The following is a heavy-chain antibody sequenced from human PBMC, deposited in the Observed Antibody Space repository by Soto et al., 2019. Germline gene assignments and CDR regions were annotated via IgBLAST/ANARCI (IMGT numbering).Heavy chain of an antibody. V-gene: IGHV3-33*01. Sequence: QVQLVESGGGVVQPGRSLRLSCAASGFNFNNYGMHWVRQAPGKGLEWVAVIWNDGNGYYYANSVKGRFTISRDNSKKTLDLQMSSLRVEDTAVYYCARRQISPPTRGAASARGGMDVWGQGTTVTVSS. J-gene: IGHJ6*02. CDR2: IWNDGNGY. CDR3: ARRQISPPTRGAASARGGMDV. D-gene: IGHD6-13*01. CDR1: GFNFNNYG.